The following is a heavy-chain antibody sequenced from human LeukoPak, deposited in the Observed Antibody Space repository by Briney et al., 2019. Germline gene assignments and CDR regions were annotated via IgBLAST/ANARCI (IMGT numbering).Heavy chain of an antibody. CDR1: GGSISSYY. V-gene: IGHV4-59*12. Sequence: PSETLSLTCTVSGGSISSYYWSWIRQPPGKGLEWIGYIYYSGRTNYNPSLKSRVAISVDTSKNQFSLKLSSVTAADTALYYCARMSEQQLLPGAFDIWGQGTMVPVSS. J-gene: IGHJ3*02. D-gene: IGHD6-13*01. CDR2: IYYSGRT. CDR3: ARMSEQQLLPGAFDI.